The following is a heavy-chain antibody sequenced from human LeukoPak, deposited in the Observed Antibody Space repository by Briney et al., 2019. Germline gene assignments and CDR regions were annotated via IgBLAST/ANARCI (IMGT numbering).Heavy chain of an antibody. CDR3: ARKAVAGTFYFDY. CDR1: GFTFSSYA. D-gene: IGHD6-19*01. CDR2: ISGSGGST. J-gene: IGHJ4*02. V-gene: IGHV3-23*01. Sequence: QPWGSLRLSCAASGFTFSSYAMSWVRQAPGKGLEWVSAISGSGGSTYYADSVKGRFTISRDNSKSTLYLQMNSLRAEDTAVYYCARKAVAGTFYFDYWGQGTLVTVSS.